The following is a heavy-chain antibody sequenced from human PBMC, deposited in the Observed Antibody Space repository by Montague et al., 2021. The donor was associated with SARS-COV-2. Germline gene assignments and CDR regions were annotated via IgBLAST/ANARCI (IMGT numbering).Heavy chain of an antibody. CDR1: GGSISDNNW. CDR2: ISLGGHT. D-gene: IGHD1-26*01. J-gene: IGHJ5*02. V-gene: IGHV4-4*02. Sequence: SETLSLTCGVSGGSISDNNWWCWVRQSPETGLEWIGEISLGGHTDYNPSLKSRATISLDKTKNQFSLKLTSVTAADTAVYYCARDIWEAEVRSRGWFDPWGQGILVTVSS. CDR3: ARDIWEAEVRSRGWFDP.